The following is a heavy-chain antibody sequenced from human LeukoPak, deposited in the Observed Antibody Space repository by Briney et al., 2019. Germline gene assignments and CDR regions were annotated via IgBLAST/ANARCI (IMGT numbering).Heavy chain of an antibody. V-gene: IGHV3-74*01. J-gene: IGHJ4*02. CDR3: ARGGSGSYYPIDY. CDR1: GFTFSSYW. Sequence: GGSLRLSCAASGFTFSSYWMHWVRQAPGKGLVWVSRISSDGSSTSYADSVKGRFTISRDNAKNTLYLQMNSLRAEDTAVYYCARGGSGSYYPIDYWGQGTLVTVSS. CDR2: ISSDGSST. D-gene: IGHD3-10*01.